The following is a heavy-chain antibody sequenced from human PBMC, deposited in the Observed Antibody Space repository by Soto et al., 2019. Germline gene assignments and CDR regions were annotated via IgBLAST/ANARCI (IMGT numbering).Heavy chain of an antibody. V-gene: IGHV3-48*01. Sequence: PGGSLRLSCAASGFTFSTYAMSWVRQAPGKGLEWVSYITSSSGSINYADPVKGRFTISRDNAKNTLYLQMNSLRAEDTAVYYCAREGGYGEVVYYYYMDVWGKGTTVTVSS. CDR3: AREGGYGEVVYYYYMDV. J-gene: IGHJ6*03. D-gene: IGHD4-17*01. CDR1: GFTFSTYA. CDR2: ITSSSGSI.